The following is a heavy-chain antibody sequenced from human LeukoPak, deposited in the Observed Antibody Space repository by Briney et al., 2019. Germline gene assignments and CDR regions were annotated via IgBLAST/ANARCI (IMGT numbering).Heavy chain of an antibody. Sequence: GGSLRLSCAASGFTFSSYAMSWVRQAPGKGLEWVSAISGSGGSTYYADSVKGRFTISRDNSTNTLYLQMNSLRAEYTAVYYCAKDRSSAFDIWGQGTMVTVSS. CDR3: AKDRSSAFDI. V-gene: IGHV3-23*01. J-gene: IGHJ3*02. CDR1: GFTFSSYA. CDR2: ISGSGGST.